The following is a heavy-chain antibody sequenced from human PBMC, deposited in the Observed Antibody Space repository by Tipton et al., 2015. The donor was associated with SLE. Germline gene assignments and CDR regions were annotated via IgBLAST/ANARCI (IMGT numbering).Heavy chain of an antibody. V-gene: IGHV4-34*01. J-gene: IGHJ4*02. CDR1: GGSFSGYY. CDR3: TIGIFPPFDY. Sequence: TLSLTCAVYGGSFSGYYWSWIRQPPGKGLEWIGEINHSGSSNYNPSLKSRVTISVDTSKNQFSLKLTSVTAADTAVYYCTIGIFPPFDYWRQGPLVTVSS. CDR2: INHSGSS. D-gene: IGHD3-3*02.